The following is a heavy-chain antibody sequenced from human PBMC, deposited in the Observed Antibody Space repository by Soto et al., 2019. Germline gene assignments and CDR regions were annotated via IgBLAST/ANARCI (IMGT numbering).Heavy chain of an antibody. CDR2: INAGNGNT. Sequence: QVQLVQSGAEVKKPGASVKVSCKASGYTFTSYAMHWVRQAPGQRLEWMGWINAGNGNTKYSQKFQGRVTITRDTSASTAYMELSSLRSEDTAVYYCARGRARRYYYYGMDVWGQGTTVTVSS. CDR1: GYTFTSYA. D-gene: IGHD3-10*01. V-gene: IGHV1-3*01. J-gene: IGHJ6*02. CDR3: ARGRARRYYYYGMDV.